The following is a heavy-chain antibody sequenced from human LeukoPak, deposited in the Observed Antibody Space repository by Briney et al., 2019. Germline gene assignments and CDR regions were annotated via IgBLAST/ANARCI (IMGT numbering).Heavy chain of an antibody. J-gene: IGHJ4*02. CDR1: GGTFSSYA. D-gene: IGHD1-26*01. Sequence: ASVKVSCKASGGTFSSYAISWVRQAPGQGLEWMGRIIPIFGTASYAQKFQGRVTITTDESTSTAYMELSSLRSEDTAVYYCARANTIVGAFFDYWGQGILVTVSS. CDR2: IIPIFGTA. V-gene: IGHV1-69*05. CDR3: ARANTIVGAFFDY.